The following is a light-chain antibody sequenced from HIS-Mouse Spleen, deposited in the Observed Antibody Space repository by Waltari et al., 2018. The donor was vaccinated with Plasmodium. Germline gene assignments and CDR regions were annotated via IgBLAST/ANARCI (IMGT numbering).Light chain of an antibody. CDR1: QSISSW. V-gene: IGKV1-5*03. CDR2: KAS. J-gene: IGKJ1*01. CDR3: QQCNSYWT. Sequence: DIQMTQSPSTLSASVGDRVTITCRASQSISSWLAWYQQKPGKATKLLIYKASSLESGVPSRFSGSGSGTEFTLTISSLQPDDFATYYCQQCNSYWTFGQGTKVEIK.